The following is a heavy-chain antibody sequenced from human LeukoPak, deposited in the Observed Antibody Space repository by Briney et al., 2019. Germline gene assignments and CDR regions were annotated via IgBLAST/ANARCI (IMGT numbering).Heavy chain of an antibody. CDR1: GGSLSSYY. CDR2: IYYSGST. V-gene: IGHV4-59*12. J-gene: IGHJ3*02. D-gene: IGHD3-10*01. CDR3: ARSDGYGLVGI. Sequence: SETLSLTCTVSGGSLSSYYWSWIRQPPGKGLEWIGYIYYSGSTNYNPSLKSRVTISVDTPKNHFSLTLSSVTAADTAVYYCARSDGYGLVGIWGQGTMVTVSS.